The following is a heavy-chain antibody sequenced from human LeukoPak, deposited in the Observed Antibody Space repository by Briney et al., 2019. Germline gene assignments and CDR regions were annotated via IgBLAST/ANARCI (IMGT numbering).Heavy chain of an antibody. V-gene: IGHV3-21*01. J-gene: IGHJ4*02. CDR3: AKDLYYYDSSGGDY. Sequence: AGGPLRLSCAASGFTFSSYSMNWVRQAPGKGLEWVSSISSSSSYIYYADSVKGRFTISRDNAKNSLYLQMNSLRAEDTAVYYCAKDLYYYDSSGGDYWGQGTLVTVSS. D-gene: IGHD3-22*01. CDR2: ISSSSSYI. CDR1: GFTFSSYS.